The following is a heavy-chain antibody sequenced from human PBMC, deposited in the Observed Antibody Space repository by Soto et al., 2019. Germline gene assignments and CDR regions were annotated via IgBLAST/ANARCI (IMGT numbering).Heavy chain of an antibody. V-gene: IGHV3-48*02. D-gene: IGHD6-19*01. CDR3: ARMGPAGWYFDL. J-gene: IGHJ2*01. CDR1: GFRFSSYS. CDR2: ISSSSTI. Sequence: EVQLVESGGGLVQPGGSLRLSCAASGFRFSSYSMNWVRQAPGKGLEWVSYISSSSTIYYVDSVKGRFTISRDNAKNSLYLQMNSLRDEDTAVYYCARMGPAGWYFDLWGRGTPVTVSS.